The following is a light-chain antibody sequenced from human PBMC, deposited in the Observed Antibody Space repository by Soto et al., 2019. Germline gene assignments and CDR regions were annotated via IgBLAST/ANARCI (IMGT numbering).Light chain of an antibody. J-gene: IGKJ1*01. CDR3: QQSYNSPLT. V-gene: IGKV1-39*01. Sequence: DIQMTQSPSSLSASVGDRVTITCRSSQNISRFLNWYQQKHGRAPNLLLYGVSTLQVGVPSRFSGSGFGTEFSLTISSLQPAAFGTYFCQQSYNSPLTFGQGTKVQFK. CDR1: QNISRF. CDR2: GVS.